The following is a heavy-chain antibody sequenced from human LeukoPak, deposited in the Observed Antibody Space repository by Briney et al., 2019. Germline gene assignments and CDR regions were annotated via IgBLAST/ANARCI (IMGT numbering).Heavy chain of an antibody. CDR2: IYYSGST. CDR1: GGSISSYY. D-gene: IGHD5-18*01. CDR3: ARSDTAMAYYFDY. Sequence: PSETLSLTCTVSGGSISSYYWSWIRQPPGKGLEWIGYIYYSGSTNYNPSLKSRVTIPVDTSKNQFSLKLSSVTAADTAVYYCARSDTAMAYYFDYWGQGTLVTVSS. J-gene: IGHJ4*02. V-gene: IGHV4-59*01.